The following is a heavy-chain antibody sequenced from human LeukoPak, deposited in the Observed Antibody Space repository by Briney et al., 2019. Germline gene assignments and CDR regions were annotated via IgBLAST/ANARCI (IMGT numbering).Heavy chain of an antibody. CDR1: GYTFTGYY. CDR3: ARAVGTVVTAGPPDY. Sequence: ASVKVSCKASGYTFTGYYMHWVRQAPGQGLEWMGWINPNSGGTNYAQKFQGRVTMTRDTSISTAYMELSRLRSDDTAVYYCARAVGTVVTAGPPDYWGQETLVTVSS. V-gene: IGHV1-2*02. J-gene: IGHJ4*02. D-gene: IGHD2-15*01. CDR2: INPNSGGT.